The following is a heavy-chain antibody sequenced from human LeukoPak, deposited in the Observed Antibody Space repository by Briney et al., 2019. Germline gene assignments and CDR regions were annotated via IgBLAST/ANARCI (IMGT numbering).Heavy chain of an antibody. CDR2: ISAYNSNT. CDR3: ARDAEIVVVVAATDGWFDP. J-gene: IGHJ5*02. V-gene: IGHV1-18*04. CDR1: GYTFTSYG. Sequence: ASMKVSCKASGYTFTSYGISWVRQAPGQGLEWMGWISAYNSNTNYAQKLQGRVTMTTDTSTSTAYMELRSLRSDDTAVYYCARDAEIVVVVAATDGWFDPWGLGTLVTVSS. D-gene: IGHD2-15*01.